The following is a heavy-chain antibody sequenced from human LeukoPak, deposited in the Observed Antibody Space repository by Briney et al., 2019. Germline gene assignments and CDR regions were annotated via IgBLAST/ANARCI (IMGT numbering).Heavy chain of an antibody. J-gene: IGHJ4*02. CDR1: GRSISSSSYY. CDR3: ASGQGYFDC. Sequence: SETLSLTCTVSGRSISSSSYYWGWLRQPPGKGLEWIGRIYYSGSTYYNPSLKSRVTISVDTSKNQFSLKLSSVTAADTAVYYCASGQGYFDCWGQGTLVTVSS. V-gene: IGHV4-39*01. CDR2: IYYSGST. D-gene: IGHD3/OR15-3a*01.